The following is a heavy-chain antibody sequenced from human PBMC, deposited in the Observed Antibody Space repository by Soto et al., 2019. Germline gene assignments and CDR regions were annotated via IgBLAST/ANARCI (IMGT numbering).Heavy chain of an antibody. CDR1: GIIFTNYG. J-gene: IGHJ4*02. Sequence: GGSLRLSCAASGIIFTNYGMAWVRQAPGKGLEWVALISYDGSNKYYVDSVKGRFTISRDNSKNTLYLQMSSLRPDDTAMYYCASDPRGGYSSGWAFDYWGQGTLVTVSS. V-gene: IGHV3-30*03. CDR2: ISYDGSNK. CDR3: ASDPRGGYSSGWAFDY. D-gene: IGHD6-19*01.